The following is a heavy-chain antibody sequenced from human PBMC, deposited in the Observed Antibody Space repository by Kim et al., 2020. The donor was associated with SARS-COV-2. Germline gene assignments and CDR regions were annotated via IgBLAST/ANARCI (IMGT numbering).Heavy chain of an antibody. J-gene: IGHJ4*02. Sequence: GGSLRLSCAGSGFIFSYAWMSWVRQAPGKGLEWVGRIKSRSDGGTPDYAAPVKGRFTISRDDSKNTLYLQMNSLKTEDTAVYYCTTDFYFGSGSYFDNWGQGTQVTVSS. CDR1: GFIFSYAW. V-gene: IGHV3-15*01. CDR3: TTDFYFGSGSYFDN. CDR2: IKSRSDGGTP. D-gene: IGHD3-10*01.